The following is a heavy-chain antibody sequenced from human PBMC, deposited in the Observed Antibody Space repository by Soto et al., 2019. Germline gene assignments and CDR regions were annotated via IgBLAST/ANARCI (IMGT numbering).Heavy chain of an antibody. V-gene: IGHV3-21*01. Sequence: GGSLRLSCAASGFTFSSYSMNWVRQAPGKGLEWVSSISSSSSYIYYADSVKGRFTISRDNAKNSLYLQMNSLRAEDTAVYYCARPLRTGTTVGGPFQHWGQGTLVTVSS. J-gene: IGHJ1*01. CDR2: ISSSSSYI. D-gene: IGHD1-1*01. CDR3: ARPLRTGTTVGGPFQH. CDR1: GFTFSSYS.